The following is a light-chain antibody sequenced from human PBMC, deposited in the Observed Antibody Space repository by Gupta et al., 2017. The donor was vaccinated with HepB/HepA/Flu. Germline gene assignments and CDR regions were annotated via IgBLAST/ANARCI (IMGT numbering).Light chain of an antibody. CDR1: KLGDKY. J-gene: IGLJ2*01. Sequence: SYELTQPPSVSVSPGQTASITCSGEKLGDKYACWYQQKPGQSPVLVIYQDSKRPSGIPERFSGSNSGNTATLTISGTQAMDDSDYYCQAWDSSTVVFGGGTKLTVL. CDR2: QDS. CDR3: QAWDSSTVV. V-gene: IGLV3-1*01.